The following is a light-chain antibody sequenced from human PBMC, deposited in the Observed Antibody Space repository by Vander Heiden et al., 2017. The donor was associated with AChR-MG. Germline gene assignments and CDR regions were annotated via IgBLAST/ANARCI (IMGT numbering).Light chain of an antibody. Sequence: IAMTQSPLSPPVTPGEPASISSRSSQSLLYSNGYNYLNWYLQKPGQSPQLLIYLGSNRASGVPDRLRGSGSGTDFTLKISRVEAEDVGIYYCMQAVQAFTFGPETKVDVK. CDR2: LGS. CDR3: MQAVQAFT. CDR1: QSLLYSNGYNY. V-gene: IGKV2-28*01. J-gene: IGKJ3*01.